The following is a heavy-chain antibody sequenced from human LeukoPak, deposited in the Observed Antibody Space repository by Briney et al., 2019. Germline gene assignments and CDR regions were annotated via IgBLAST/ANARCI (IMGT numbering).Heavy chain of an antibody. CDR2: ISAYNGST. V-gene: IGHV1-18*01. CDR3: ARARDGYKFGEFDY. Sequence: ASVKVSCKASGYTFTSYGISWVRQAPGQGLEWMGWISAYNGSTNYAQKLQGRVTMTTDTSTSTVYMELSSLRSEDTAVYYCARARDGYKFGEFDYWGQGTLVTVSP. CDR1: GYTFTSYG. J-gene: IGHJ4*02. D-gene: IGHD3-10*01.